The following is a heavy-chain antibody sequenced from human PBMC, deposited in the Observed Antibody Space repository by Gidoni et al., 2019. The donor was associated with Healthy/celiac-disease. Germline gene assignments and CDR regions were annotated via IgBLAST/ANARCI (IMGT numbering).Heavy chain of an antibody. D-gene: IGHD2-21*01. CDR2: LSWNSGSI. Sequence: EVQLVESGGGLVQPGRSLRLSCAASGFTFDDYAMHWVRQAPGKGLEWVSGLSWNSGSIGYADSVKGRFTISRDNAKNSLYLQMNSLRAEDTALYYCAKGDKDAFDIWGQGTMVTVSS. CDR1: GFTFDDYA. CDR3: AKGDKDAFDI. V-gene: IGHV3-9*01. J-gene: IGHJ3*02.